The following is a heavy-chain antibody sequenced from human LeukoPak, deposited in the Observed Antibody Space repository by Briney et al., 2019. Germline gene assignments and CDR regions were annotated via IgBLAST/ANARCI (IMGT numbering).Heavy chain of an antibody. CDR3: ARVPIVVVPAAFYYYMDV. J-gene: IGHJ6*03. Sequence: ASVKVSCKASGYTFTSYGISWVRQAPGQGLEWMGWIGAYNGNTNYAQKLQGRVTMTTDTSTSTAYMELRSLRSDDTAVYYCARVPIVVVPAAFYYYMDVWGKGTTVTVSS. V-gene: IGHV1-18*01. CDR1: GYTFTSYG. D-gene: IGHD2-2*01. CDR2: IGAYNGNT.